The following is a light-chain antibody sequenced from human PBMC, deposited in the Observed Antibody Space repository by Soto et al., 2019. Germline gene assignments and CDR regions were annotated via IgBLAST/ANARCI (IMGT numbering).Light chain of an antibody. CDR3: SSYTSSTNYV. Sequence: QSALTQPASVSGSPGQSITISCTGTSSDVGRYNYVSWYQQHPGKAPKLMIYEVSNRPSGVSDRFSGSKSGNTASLTISGLQAEDEADYYCSSYTSSTNYVLGNGTKVT. J-gene: IGLJ1*01. CDR2: EVS. V-gene: IGLV2-14*01. CDR1: SSDVGRYNY.